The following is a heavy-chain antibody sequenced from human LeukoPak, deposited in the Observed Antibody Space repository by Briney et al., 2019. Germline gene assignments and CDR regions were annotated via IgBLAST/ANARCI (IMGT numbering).Heavy chain of an antibody. J-gene: IGHJ6*02. V-gene: IGHV3-30-3*01. CDR1: QFTFNNFP. Sequence: PGGSLRLSCAASQFTFNNFPMHWVRQAPGKGLEWMATIAYDGTNIFYADSVRGRFTISRDNSKSALFLEMNSLRGEDTAVYYCAREPYDISGYGMDVWGQGTMVTVSS. D-gene: IGHD3-22*01. CDR2: IAYDGTNI. CDR3: AREPYDISGYGMDV.